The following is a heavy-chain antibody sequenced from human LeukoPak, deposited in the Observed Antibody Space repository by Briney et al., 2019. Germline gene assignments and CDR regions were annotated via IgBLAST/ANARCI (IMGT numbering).Heavy chain of an antibody. Sequence: SETLSLTCDVSGGSIDSTNWWNWVRQPPGKGLEWIGEIHHDGRIDYNPSLKSRVTLSVDKSKNQFSLRLNSVTAADTAMYYCARSHDHLWGNYPDYWGQGTLVTVSS. CDR3: ARSHDHLWGNYPDY. CDR2: IHHDGRI. CDR1: GGSIDSTNW. D-gene: IGHD3-16*02. V-gene: IGHV4/OR15-8*01. J-gene: IGHJ4*02.